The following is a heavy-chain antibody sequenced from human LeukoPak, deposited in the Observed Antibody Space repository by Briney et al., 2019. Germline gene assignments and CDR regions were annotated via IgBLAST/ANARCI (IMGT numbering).Heavy chain of an antibody. V-gene: IGHV3-30*18. CDR2: ISYDGSNQ. J-gene: IGHJ4*02. CDR3: AKEVTSLDD. CDR1: GLTLRSYG. Sequence: PGGSLRLSCAASGLTLRSYGVQWVRQAPGKGLEWVALISYDGSNQYYADSVKGRFTVSRDNSKNTLSMQMSSLRGEDTAVYYCAKEVTSLDDWGQGALVTVSS.